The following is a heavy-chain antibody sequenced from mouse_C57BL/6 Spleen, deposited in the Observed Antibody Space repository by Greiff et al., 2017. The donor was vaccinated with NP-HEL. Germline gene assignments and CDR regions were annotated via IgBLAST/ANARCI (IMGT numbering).Heavy chain of an antibody. D-gene: IGHD1-1*01. CDR1: GFTFSSYA. CDR2: ISSGGDYI. V-gene: IGHV5-9-1*02. CDR3: TRDRGHYGSSSYFDY. Sequence: EVKLVESGEGLVKPGGSLKLSCAASGFTFSSYAMSWVRQTPEKRLEWVAYISSGGDYIYYADTVKGRFTISRDNARNTLYLQMSSLKSEDTAMYYCTRDRGHYGSSSYFDYWGQGTTLTVSS. J-gene: IGHJ2*01.